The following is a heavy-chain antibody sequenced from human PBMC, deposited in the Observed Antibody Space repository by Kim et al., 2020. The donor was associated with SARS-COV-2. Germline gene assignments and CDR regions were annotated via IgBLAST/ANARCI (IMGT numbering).Heavy chain of an antibody. CDR3: ARGLELFN. D-gene: IGHD1-26*01. J-gene: IGHJ4*02. CDR1: GDSFTRYG. V-gene: IGHV1-18*04. Sequence: ASVKVSCKVFGDSFTRYGMTWVRQAPGQGLEWMGWINTHTGDATYAPKYQGRVTMTKDISTSTANMELRSLRAGDTAVYYCARGLELFNWGQGNLVTFSS. CDR2: INTHTGDA.